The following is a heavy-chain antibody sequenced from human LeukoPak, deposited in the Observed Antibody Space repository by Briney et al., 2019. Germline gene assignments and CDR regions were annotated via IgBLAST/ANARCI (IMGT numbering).Heavy chain of an antibody. CDR2: IYPGDSDT. J-gene: IGHJ4*02. CDR3: ARQLRYFHWLLSSEYDY. D-gene: IGHD3-9*01. V-gene: IGHV5-51*01. CDR1: GYSFTSYW. Sequence: PGESLKISCKGSGYSFTSYWIGWVRQMPGKGLEWMGIIYPGDSDTRYSPSFQGQVTISAAKSISTAYLQWSSLKASDTAMYYCARQLRYFHWLLSSEYDYWGQGTLVTVSS.